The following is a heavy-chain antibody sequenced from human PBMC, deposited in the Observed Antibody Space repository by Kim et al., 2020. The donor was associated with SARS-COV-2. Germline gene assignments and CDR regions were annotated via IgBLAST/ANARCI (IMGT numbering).Heavy chain of an antibody. CDR2: IYYSGST. CDR1: GGSISSYY. V-gene: IGHV4-59*13. D-gene: IGHD4-17*01. Sequence: SETLSLTCTVSGGSISSYYWSWIRQPPGKGLEWIGYIYYSGSTNYNPSLKSRVTISVDTSKNQFSLKLSSVTAADTAVYYCARTRGHDYGDYVFHWYFDLWGRGTLVTVSS. J-gene: IGHJ2*01. CDR3: ARTRGHDYGDYVFHWYFDL.